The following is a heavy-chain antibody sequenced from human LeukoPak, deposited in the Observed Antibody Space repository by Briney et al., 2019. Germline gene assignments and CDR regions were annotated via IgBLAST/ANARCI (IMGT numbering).Heavy chain of an antibody. CDR2: IKGNGATT. V-gene: IGHV3-11*01. Sequence: WGSLRLSCEASGFTFSNYYISWIRQAPGKGLEWVSHIKGNGATTYYADSVRGRFTISRDNAKNSLFLQMNSLRVDDTTTYYCARAGEMRYMDVWGKGTAVAVS. D-gene: IGHD5-24*01. CDR3: ARAGEMRYMDV. J-gene: IGHJ6*03. CDR1: GFTFSNYY.